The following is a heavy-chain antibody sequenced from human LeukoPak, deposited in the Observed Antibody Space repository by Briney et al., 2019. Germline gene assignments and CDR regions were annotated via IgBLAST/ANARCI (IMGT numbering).Heavy chain of an antibody. Sequence: GGSLRLSCAASGFSFSSYSMNWVRQAAGKGLEWVSSISSSSSYIYYADSVKGRFTISRDNAKNSLYLQMNSLRAEDTAVYYCARVIGDGYNPDDYWGQGTLVTVSS. J-gene: IGHJ4*02. CDR1: GFSFSSYS. CDR3: ARVIGDGYNPDDY. V-gene: IGHV3-21*01. CDR2: ISSSSSYI. D-gene: IGHD5-24*01.